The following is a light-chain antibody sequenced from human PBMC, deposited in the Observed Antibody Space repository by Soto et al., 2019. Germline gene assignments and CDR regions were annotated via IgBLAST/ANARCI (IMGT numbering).Light chain of an antibody. CDR1: QGIVNY. J-gene: IGKJ2*01. CDR3: QQSYNPSYT. V-gene: IGKV1-39*01. Sequence: IQLTQSPYFLSASVGDTVTITCRTSQGIVNYLNWYQHKSGQAPKILLFDTSTLARGVPPRFSGSGSGSLFTLTIDSLQAEDFATYYRQQSYNPSYTFGQGT. CDR2: DTS.